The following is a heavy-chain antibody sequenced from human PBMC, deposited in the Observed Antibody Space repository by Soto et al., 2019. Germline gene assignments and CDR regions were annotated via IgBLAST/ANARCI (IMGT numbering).Heavy chain of an antibody. J-gene: IGHJ6*02. V-gene: IGHV3-13*05. Sequence: ESGGSSVQPGESLRLSCAASGFSFRDYDMHWVRQRKGKGLEWVSALGAARDPYYVGSVKGRFSVSRDNAQNSLFLQMNNLRVDDMAVYFCARAYLGRLPRRADYYYAMDVWGRGTTVTVSS. CDR1: GFSFRDYD. CDR2: LGAARDP. D-gene: IGHD1-26*01. CDR3: ARAYLGRLPRRADYYYAMDV.